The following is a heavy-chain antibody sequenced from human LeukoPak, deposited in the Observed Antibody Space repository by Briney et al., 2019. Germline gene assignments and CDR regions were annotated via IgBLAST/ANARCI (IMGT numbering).Heavy chain of an antibody. CDR1: GYTFTGYY. CDR3: AREDFDY. V-gene: IGHV1-2*05. CDR2: INLNSGGT. Sequence: GASVKVSCKACGYTFTGYYLNWVRQAPGQGLEWMGRINLNSGGTNYAQNFQGRVTMTRDTSISTAYMELNSLRFDDTVVYYCAREDFDYWGQGPLVTVSS. J-gene: IGHJ4*02.